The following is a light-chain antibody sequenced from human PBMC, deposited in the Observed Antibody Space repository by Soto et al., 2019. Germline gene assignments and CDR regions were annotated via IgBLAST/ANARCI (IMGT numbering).Light chain of an antibody. CDR2: SAT. J-gene: IGKJ1*01. CDR3: QQSYSFPWT. CDR1: QTISSS. V-gene: IGKV1-39*01. Sequence: DIQLTQSPSSLPASVGGRVTMTCRASQTISSSLNWYQQKPGKAPLLLMYSATLLQRGFPSRFSGSGSGTDFTLTISSLQPEDFATYYCQQSYSFPWTFGQGTKVEVE.